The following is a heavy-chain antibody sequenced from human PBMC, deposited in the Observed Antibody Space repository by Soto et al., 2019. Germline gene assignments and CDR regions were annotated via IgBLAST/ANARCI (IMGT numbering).Heavy chain of an antibody. CDR1: GFTFSSYW. CDR2: INSDGTTT. Sequence: EVQLVESGGGLVQPGGSLRLSCAASGFTFSSYWMHWVRQAPGKGLVWVSRINSDGTTTTYADPMKGRFTISRDNAKNTVYLQMNSLRAEDTAVYYCATVGTGSYNWFDPWGRGTLVTVSS. V-gene: IGHV3-74*01. CDR3: ATVGTGSYNWFDP. D-gene: IGHD1-26*01. J-gene: IGHJ5*02.